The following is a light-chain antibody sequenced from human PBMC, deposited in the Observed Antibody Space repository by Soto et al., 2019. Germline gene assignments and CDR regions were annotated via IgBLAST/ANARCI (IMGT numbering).Light chain of an antibody. J-gene: IGKJ1*01. V-gene: IGKV3-20*01. Sequence: EIVLTQSPGTLSLSPGERAPLSCRASQSVSSSYLAWYQQKPGQAPRPLIYDTSSRATGIPDRFSGSGSGTDCTLAISRLEPEDFAVYYCQQCGSSPSFGQGTKVELK. CDR2: DTS. CDR1: QSVSSSY. CDR3: QQCGSSPS.